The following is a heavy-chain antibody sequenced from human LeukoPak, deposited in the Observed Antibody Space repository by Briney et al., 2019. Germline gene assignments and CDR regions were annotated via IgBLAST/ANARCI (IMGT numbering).Heavy chain of an antibody. CDR2: ISSSSSYI. Sequence: GGSLRLSCAASGFTFSDYYMSWIRQAPGKGLEWVSSISSSSSYIYYADSVKGRFIISRDNAKNSLYLQMNSLRAEDTAVYYCARGQLWSDAFDIWGQGTMVTVSS. D-gene: IGHD3-10*01. V-gene: IGHV3-11*06. CDR3: ARGQLWSDAFDI. CDR1: GFTFSDYY. J-gene: IGHJ3*02.